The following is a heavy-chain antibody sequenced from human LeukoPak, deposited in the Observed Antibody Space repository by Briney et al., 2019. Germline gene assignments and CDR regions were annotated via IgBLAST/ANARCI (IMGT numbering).Heavy chain of an antibody. D-gene: IGHD5-12*01. V-gene: IGHV3-23*01. Sequence: GGSLRLSCAASGFTFSSYAMSWVRQAPGKGLEWVSAISGSGGSTYYADSVQGPFTISQDNPKNTLYLQMNSLRAEATAVYYCAKSQVATSLRSYFDYWGQGTLVTVSS. CDR1: GFTFSSYA. J-gene: IGHJ4*02. CDR2: ISGSGGST. CDR3: AKSQVATSLRSYFDY.